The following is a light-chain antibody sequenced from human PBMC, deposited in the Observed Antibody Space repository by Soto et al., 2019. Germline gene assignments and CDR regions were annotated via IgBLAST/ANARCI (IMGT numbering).Light chain of an antibody. Sequence: DIQLTQSPSFLSASVGDRVTITCRASQGLSSDLAWYQQKPGKAPKLLIYAASTLQSGVPSRFSGSGSGTAFSLTISSLQPEDFATYYCQQLNSYPSTFGQGTRLEIK. CDR2: AAS. CDR3: QQLNSYPST. J-gene: IGKJ5*01. V-gene: IGKV1-9*01. CDR1: QGLSSD.